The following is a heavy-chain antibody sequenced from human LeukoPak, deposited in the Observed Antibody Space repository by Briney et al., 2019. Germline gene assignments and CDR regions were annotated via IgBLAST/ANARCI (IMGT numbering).Heavy chain of an antibody. CDR3: AKKARYFSY. CDR2: ISGSGGST. J-gene: IGHJ4*02. CDR1: GFSFDDYA. V-gene: IGHV3-23*01. D-gene: IGHD3-9*01. Sequence: GGSLRLSCAASGFSFDDYAMSWVRQAPGKGLEWVSAISGSGGSTYYADSVKGRFTISRDNSRNTLYLQMNSLRAEDTAVYYCAKKARYFSYWGQGTLVTVSS.